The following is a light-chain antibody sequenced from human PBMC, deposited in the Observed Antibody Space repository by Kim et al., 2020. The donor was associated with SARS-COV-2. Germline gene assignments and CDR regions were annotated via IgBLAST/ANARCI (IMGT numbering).Light chain of an antibody. V-gene: IGKV3D-15*01. J-gene: IGKJ4*01. Sequence: DIVMTQSPATLSVSPGERATLSCRASQTVSNNLAWYQQIPGQAPRLLIYAASTRVTDIPARFSGSGSGTDFTLTISGLQSEDFAVYYCQHYHNLPLTFGGGPRWISN. CDR3: QHYHNLPLT. CDR2: AAS. CDR1: QTVSNN.